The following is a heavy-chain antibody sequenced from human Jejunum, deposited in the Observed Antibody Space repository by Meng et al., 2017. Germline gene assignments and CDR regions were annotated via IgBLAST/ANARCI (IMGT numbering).Heavy chain of an antibody. J-gene: IGHJ4*02. D-gene: IGHD6-19*01. CDR3: AKSLYSSGWYGSEGLDY. V-gene: IGHV3-23*01. Sequence: ESLKISCATAGFTFDSYALIWVRQAPGKGLEWVSSMTGSGLTTYYADSVKGRFTISRDYSTNTLTLQMNSLRVEDTAIYYCAKSLYSSGWYGSEGLDYWGQGTLVTVSS. CDR2: MTGSGLTT. CDR1: GFTFDSYA.